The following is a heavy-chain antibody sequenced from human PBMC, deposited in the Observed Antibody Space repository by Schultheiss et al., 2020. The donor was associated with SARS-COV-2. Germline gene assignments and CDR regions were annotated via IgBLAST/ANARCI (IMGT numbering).Heavy chain of an antibody. D-gene: IGHD6-13*01. J-gene: IGHJ4*02. V-gene: IGHV2-5*01. Sequence: SGPTLVKPTQTLTLTCTFSGFSLSTSGVGVGWIRQPPGKALEWLALIYWNDDKYYSTSLKTRLTITKDTSKNQVVLTMTNMDPVDTATYYCAHIRRQQLVSLGYYFDYWGQGTLVTVSS. CDR3: AHIRRQQLVSLGYYFDY. CDR1: GFSLSTSGVG. CDR2: IYWNDDK.